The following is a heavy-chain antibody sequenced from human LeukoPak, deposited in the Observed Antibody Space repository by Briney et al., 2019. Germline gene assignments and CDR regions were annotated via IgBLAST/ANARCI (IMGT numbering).Heavy chain of an antibody. V-gene: IGHV3-23*01. CDR3: AKDPPGSSWYFLFDY. Sequence: PGGSLRLSCAASGFTFSYYAMHWVRQAPGKGLEWVSVISGSGGSTYYADSVKGRFTISRDNSKNTLYLQMNSLRAEDTAVYYCAKDPPGSSWYFLFDYWGQGTLVTVSS. D-gene: IGHD6-13*01. CDR1: GFTFSYYA. CDR2: ISGSGGST. J-gene: IGHJ4*02.